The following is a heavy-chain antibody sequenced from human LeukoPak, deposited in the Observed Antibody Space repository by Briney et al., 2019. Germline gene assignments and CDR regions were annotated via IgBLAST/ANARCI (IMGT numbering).Heavy chain of an antibody. Sequence: ASVKVSSTASGYTFTISYMHSVRQAPGPGLEWMGLINPIVDSTSYAQNFHGRVTTTTDTSTSTVSIELSSLTSLDTPVYYCARVSESGYCSSTSCRTHNWFDPWGQGTLVTVSS. J-gene: IGHJ5*02. V-gene: IGHV1-46*01. CDR1: GYTFTISY. CDR2: INPIVDST. CDR3: ARVSESGYCSSTSCRTHNWFDP. D-gene: IGHD2-2*01.